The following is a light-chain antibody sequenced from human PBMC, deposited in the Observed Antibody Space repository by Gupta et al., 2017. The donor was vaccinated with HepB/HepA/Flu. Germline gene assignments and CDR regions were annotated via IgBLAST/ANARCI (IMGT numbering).Light chain of an antibody. V-gene: IGKV1-39*01. CDR2: AAS. CDR3: QPSYCTLWT. J-gene: IGKJ1*01. Sequence: DIQMTQSPSSLSASVADRVTVTCRASQSISSYLNWYQQKPGKAPKLLIYAASSLQSGVPSRFSGSGSGTYFTLTISSLQPEDFATYYCQPSYCTLWTFGQGTKVEIK. CDR1: QSISSY.